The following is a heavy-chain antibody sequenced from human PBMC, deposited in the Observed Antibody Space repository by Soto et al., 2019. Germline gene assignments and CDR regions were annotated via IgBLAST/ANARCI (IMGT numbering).Heavy chain of an antibody. CDR2: ISGSGGST. CDR3: AKNRFAQYFGVVPRWFDP. CDR1: GFTFSSYA. V-gene: IGHV3-23*01. J-gene: IGHJ5*02. D-gene: IGHD3-3*01. Sequence: EVQLLESGGGLVQPGGSLRLSCAASGFTFSSYAMSWVRQAPGKGLEWVSAISGSGGSTYYADSVKGRFTISRDNSKNTLYLQMNSLRAEDTAVYYCAKNRFAQYFGVVPRWFDPWGQGTLVTVSS.